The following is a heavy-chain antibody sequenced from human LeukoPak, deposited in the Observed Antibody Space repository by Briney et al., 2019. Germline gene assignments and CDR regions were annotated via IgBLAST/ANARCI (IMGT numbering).Heavy chain of an antibody. CDR2: ISSSSSTI. Sequence: GGSLRLSCATTGFTFNAFAMTWVRQAPGKGLEWVSNISSSSSTIYYADSVKGRFTISRDNAKSSLYLQMNSLRDEDTAFYYCARGDGWFGELLNFDYWGQGTLVTVSP. V-gene: IGHV3-48*02. J-gene: IGHJ4*02. CDR3: ARGDGWFGELLNFDY. D-gene: IGHD3-10*01. CDR1: GFTFNAFA.